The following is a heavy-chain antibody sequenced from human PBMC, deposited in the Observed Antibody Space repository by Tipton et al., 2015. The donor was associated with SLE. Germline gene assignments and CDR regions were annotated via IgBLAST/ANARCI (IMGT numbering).Heavy chain of an antibody. V-gene: IGHV4-38-2*02. CDR1: GYSISSGYY. CDR3: ARGGVVGATLPFGY. Sequence: LRLSCTVSGYSISSGYYWGWIRQPPGKGLEWIGSIYHSGSTYYNPSLKSRVTISVDTSKNQFSLKLSSVTAADTAVYYCARGGVVGATLPFGYWGQGTLVTVSS. D-gene: IGHD1-26*01. J-gene: IGHJ4*02. CDR2: IYHSGST.